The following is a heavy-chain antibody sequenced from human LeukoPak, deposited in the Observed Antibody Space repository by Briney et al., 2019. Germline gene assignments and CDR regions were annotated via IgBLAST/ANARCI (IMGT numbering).Heavy chain of an antibody. CDR2: ISGSGGST. J-gene: IGHJ4*02. Sequence: GGSLRLSCAASGFTFSSYAMSWVRQAPGKGLEWVSAISGSGGSTYYADSVKGRFTISRDNSKNTLYLQMNSLRAEDTAVYYGAKTTYDYVWGSYRYALDYWGQGTLVTVSS. V-gene: IGHV3-23*01. CDR1: GFTFSSYA. CDR3: AKTTYDYVWGSYRYALDY. D-gene: IGHD3-16*02.